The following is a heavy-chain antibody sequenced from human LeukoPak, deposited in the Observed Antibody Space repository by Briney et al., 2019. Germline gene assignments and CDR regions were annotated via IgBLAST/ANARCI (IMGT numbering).Heavy chain of an antibody. V-gene: IGHV4-39*07. D-gene: IGHD1-26*01. CDR3: ARDLRRSQVGATTADDY. J-gene: IGHJ4*02. CDR1: GGSISSSSYY. CDR2: IYYSGST. Sequence: PSETLSLTCTVSGGSISSSSYYWGWIRQPPGKGLEWIGSIYYSGSTYYNPSLKSRVTISVDTSKNQSSLKLSSVTAADTAVYYCARDLRRSQVGATTADDYWGQGTLVTVSS.